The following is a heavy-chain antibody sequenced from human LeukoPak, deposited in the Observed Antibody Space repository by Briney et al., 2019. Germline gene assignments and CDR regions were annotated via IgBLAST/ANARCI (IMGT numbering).Heavy chain of an antibody. Sequence: SETLSLTCTVSGGSISSSSYYWGWIRQPPGKGLEWIGSIYYGGSTYYNPSLKSRVTISVDTSKNQFSLKLSSVTAADTAVYYCARPDGDPTRFDYWGQGTLVTVSS. V-gene: IGHV4-39*01. CDR1: GGSISSSSYY. CDR2: IYYGGST. D-gene: IGHD4-17*01. J-gene: IGHJ4*02. CDR3: ARPDGDPTRFDY.